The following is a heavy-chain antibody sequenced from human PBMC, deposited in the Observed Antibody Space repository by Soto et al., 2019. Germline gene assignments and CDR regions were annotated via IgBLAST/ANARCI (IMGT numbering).Heavy chain of an antibody. D-gene: IGHD1-26*01. J-gene: IGHJ6*02. CDR2: ISGSGGNT. CDR1: GFTSRSYA. V-gene: IGHV3-23*01. Sequence: GGSLSLSCAASGFTSRSYAMSWVRQAPGKGLEWVSAISGSGGNTYYADSVKGRFTISRDNSKNTLYLQMNSLRAEDTAVYYCVKDLYSGSYRYYGMDVWGQGTTVTVSS. CDR3: VKDLYSGSYRYYGMDV.